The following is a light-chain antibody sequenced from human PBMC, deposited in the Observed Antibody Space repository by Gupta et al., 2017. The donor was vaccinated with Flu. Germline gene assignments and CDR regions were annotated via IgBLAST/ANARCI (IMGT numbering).Light chain of an antibody. CDR3: PAWDRAHNAGV. CDR1: NNNVGHQG. J-gene: IGLJ3*02. Sequence: TATLTSTGNNNNVGHQGASWLQQHQGHPPNFVSNRENNRPSGISDRFSASRSGTTASLTIIGLQAEDEADYYCPAWDRAHNAGVFGGGTKLTVL. CDR2: REN. V-gene: IGLV10-54*04.